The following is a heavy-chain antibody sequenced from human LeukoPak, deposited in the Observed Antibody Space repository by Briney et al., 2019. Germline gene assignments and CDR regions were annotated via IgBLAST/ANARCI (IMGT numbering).Heavy chain of an antibody. D-gene: IGHD2-2*01. J-gene: IGHJ4*02. CDR2: IDPSDSYT. V-gene: IGHV5-10-1*01. CDR1: AYSSTSYW. Sequence: GESLRISCKGSAYSSTSYWISWVRQMPGKGLDWMGKIDPSDSYTNYSPSFQGHATISADKSISTAYLQWSSLKASDTAMYYCARHPPNPGYCSSTSCLPDYWGQGTLVTVSS. CDR3: ARHPPNPGYCSSTSCLPDY.